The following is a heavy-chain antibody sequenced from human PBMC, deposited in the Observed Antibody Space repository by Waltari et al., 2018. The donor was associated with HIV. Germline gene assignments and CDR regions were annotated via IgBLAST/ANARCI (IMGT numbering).Heavy chain of an antibody. J-gene: IGHJ6*02. CDR1: GYTFSTYD. D-gene: IGHD2-2*01. Sequence: QVQLVQSGAEVKKPEASVKVSCKASGYTFSTYDINWVRQATGQGLEWMGWMNPNSGNTGYAKKIQGRVNMTSNSSIRTAYMELSSLRSDDTAVYYCSRGLHCTATSCLLYHGMDVWGQGTAVSVSS. V-gene: IGHV1-8*01. CDR2: MNPNSGNT. CDR3: SRGLHCTATSCLLYHGMDV.